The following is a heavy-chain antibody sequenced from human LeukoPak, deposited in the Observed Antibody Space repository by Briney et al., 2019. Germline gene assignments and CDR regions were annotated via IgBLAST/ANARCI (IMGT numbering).Heavy chain of an antibody. CDR2: ISGSATST. CDR1: GFTFNSYA. V-gene: IGHV3-23*01. Sequence: PGGSLRLSCAASGFTFNSYAMSWVRQAPGKGLEWVSAISGSATSTYYADSVKGRFTISRDNSKNTLYLQMNSLRAEDTAVYYCARETYVNNAPGVDYWGQGTLVTVSS. J-gene: IGHJ4*02. CDR3: ARETYVNNAPGVDY. D-gene: IGHD3-10*02.